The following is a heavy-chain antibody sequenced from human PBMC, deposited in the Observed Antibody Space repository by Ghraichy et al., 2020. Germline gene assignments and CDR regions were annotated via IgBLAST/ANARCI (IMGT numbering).Heavy chain of an antibody. J-gene: IGHJ6*02. D-gene: IGHD6-19*01. CDR1: GYTFTSYD. CDR2: MNPNSGNT. CDR3: AARIAVAGTYYYYYGMDV. Sequence: ASVKVSCKASGYTFTSYDINWVRQATGQGLEWMGWMNPNSGNTGYAQKFQGRVTMTRNTSISTAYMELSSLRSEDTAVYYCAARIAVAGTYYYYYGMDVWGQGTTVTVSS. V-gene: IGHV1-8*01.